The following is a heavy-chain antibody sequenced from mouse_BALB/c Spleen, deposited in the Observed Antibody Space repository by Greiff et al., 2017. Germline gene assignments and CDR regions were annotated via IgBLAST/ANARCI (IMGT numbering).Heavy chain of an antibody. J-gene: IGHJ3*01. CDR3: ARNENPFHLAWFAY. Sequence: VKLQESGPGLVQPSQSLSITCTVSGFSLTSYGVHWVRQSPGKGLEWLGVIWSGGSTDYNAAFISRLSISKDNSKSQVFFKMNSLQANDTAIYYCARNENPFHLAWFAYWGQGTLVTVSA. V-gene: IGHV2-2*02. CDR2: IWSGGST. CDR1: GFSLTSYG.